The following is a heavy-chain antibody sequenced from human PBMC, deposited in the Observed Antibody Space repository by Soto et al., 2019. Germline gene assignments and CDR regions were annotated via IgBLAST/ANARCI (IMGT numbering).Heavy chain of an antibody. CDR3: ARGRAQQLGYYYGMDV. CDR1: GYTFTSYA. CDR2: INAGNGNT. V-gene: IGHV1-3*01. J-gene: IGHJ6*02. Sequence: SVKVSCKASGYTFTSYAMHWVHQAPGQRLEWMGWINAGNGNTKYSQKFQGRVTITRDTSASTAYMELSSLRSEDTAVYYCARGRAQQLGYYYGMDVWGQGTTVTVSS. D-gene: IGHD6-13*01.